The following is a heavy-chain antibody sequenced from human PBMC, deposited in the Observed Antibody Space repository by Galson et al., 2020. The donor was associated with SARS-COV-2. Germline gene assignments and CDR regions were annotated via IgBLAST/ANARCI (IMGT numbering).Heavy chain of an antibody. Sequence: ALHGESLKISCAVSGFTFSSYWMHWVRQAPGKGLVWVSRIYSEGSSTSYADSVKGRFTISGDNAKNTLYLQMNSLRAEDTAVYYCARNSDFFEYFDYWGQGSLVTVSS. CDR1: GFTFSSYW. CDR2: IYSEGSST. CDR3: ARNSDFFEYFDY. J-gene: IGHJ4*02. V-gene: IGHV3-74*01. D-gene: IGHD4-4*01.